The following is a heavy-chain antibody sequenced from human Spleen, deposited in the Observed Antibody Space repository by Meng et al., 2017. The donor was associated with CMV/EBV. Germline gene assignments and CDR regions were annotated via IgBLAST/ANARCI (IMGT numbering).Heavy chain of an antibody. V-gene: IGHV4-61*01. D-gene: IGHD3-22*01. Sequence: VSSGSFYWSWIRQPPRQGLEWIAYIYYSGSTNYNPSLKSRVTISVDTSRNQFSLNLSSVTAADTAVYYCARYYYDSSGYYRTRSFDYWGQGTLVTVSS. CDR1: VSSGSFY. J-gene: IGHJ4*02. CDR2: IYYSGST. CDR3: ARYYYDSSGYYRTRSFDY.